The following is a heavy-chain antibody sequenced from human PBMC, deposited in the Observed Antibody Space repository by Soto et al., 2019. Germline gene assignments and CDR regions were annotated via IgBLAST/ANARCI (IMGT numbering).Heavy chain of an antibody. Sequence: GGSLRLSCAASEVTFKGYWLHWVRHVPGKGLMWVAHISTDGTNTNYADSVKGRFTISRDNAKNSLFLQLDSLRAEDTAVYFCVRARSTDSRPDYWGQGTLVTVSS. CDR2: ISTDGTNT. J-gene: IGHJ4*02. CDR1: EVTFKGYW. D-gene: IGHD3-22*01. V-gene: IGHV3-74*01. CDR3: VRARSTDSRPDY.